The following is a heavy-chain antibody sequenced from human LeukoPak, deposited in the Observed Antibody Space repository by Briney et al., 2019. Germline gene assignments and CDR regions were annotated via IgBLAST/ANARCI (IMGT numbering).Heavy chain of an antibody. CDR2: ISSLNGNT. J-gene: IGHJ4*02. V-gene: IGHV1-18*01. CDR1: GYTFTGYG. Sequence: ASVKVSCKASGYTFTGYGINWVRPAPGQGLEWMGWISSLNGNTDCAQNLQGRVAMTTDTSMSTAYMELTSLRSDDTAVYYCARGIYGDYWGQGTLVTVSS. CDR3: ARGIYGDY. D-gene: IGHD3-16*01.